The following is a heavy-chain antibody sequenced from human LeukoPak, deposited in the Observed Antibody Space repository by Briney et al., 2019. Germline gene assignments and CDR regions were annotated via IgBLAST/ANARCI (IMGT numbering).Heavy chain of an antibody. CDR3: ASYYYDSSGYYSFDY. CDR2: INPNSGGT. D-gene: IGHD3-22*01. V-gene: IGHV1-2*06. CDR1: GYTFTGYY. Sequence: GASVKVSCKASGYTFTGYYMHWVRQAPGQGLEWMGRINPNSGGTNYAQKFQGRVTITADESTSTAYMELSSLRSEDTAVYYCASYYYDSSGYYSFDYWGQGTLVTVSS. J-gene: IGHJ4*02.